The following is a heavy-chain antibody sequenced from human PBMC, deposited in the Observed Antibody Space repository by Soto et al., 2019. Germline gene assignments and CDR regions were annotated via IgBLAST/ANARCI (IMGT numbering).Heavy chain of an antibody. V-gene: IGHV1-18*01. J-gene: IGHJ4*02. D-gene: IGHD2-2*01. Sequence: HVQLLQSGGELKKPGASVKVSCNTSGFTVNTYFISWVRQAPGQGLEWMGWISPYNGNTKYGEKFQGRVTMTTDTITRTAYMELRNLRIDDTAVYYCARATSNSFAYWGKGTLFPVSS. CDR2: ISPYNGNT. CDR1: GFTVNTYF. CDR3: ARATSNSFAY.